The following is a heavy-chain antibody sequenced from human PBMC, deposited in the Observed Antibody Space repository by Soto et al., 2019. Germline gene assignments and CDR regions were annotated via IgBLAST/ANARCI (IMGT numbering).Heavy chain of an antibody. V-gene: IGHV4-61*01. Sequence: SETLSLTCTVSGGSVSSGSYYWSWIRQPPGKGLEYIGYLYYSGSTNYNPSLKSRVTISIDTPKNQFSLKLTSVTAADTAIYYCARGQAFWTGYYRMPYYFDYWGQGTLVTVSS. CDR2: LYYSGST. D-gene: IGHD3-3*01. CDR1: GGSVSSGSYY. CDR3: ARGQAFWTGYYRMPYYFDY. J-gene: IGHJ4*02.